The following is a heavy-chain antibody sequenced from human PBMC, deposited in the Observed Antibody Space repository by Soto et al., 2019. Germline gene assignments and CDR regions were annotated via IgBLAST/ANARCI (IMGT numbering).Heavy chain of an antibody. CDR1: GGSISSGDYY. CDR3: ARGVLEMGATPPFYY. D-gene: IGHD1-26*01. CDR2: IYYSGST. J-gene: IGHJ4*02. Sequence: QVQLQESGPGLVKPSQTLSLTCTVSGGSISSGDYYWSWIRQPPGKGLEWIGYIYYSGSTYYNPSLKSRVTISVDTSKNQFSLKLSSVTAADTAVYYCARGVLEMGATPPFYYWGQGTLVTVSS. V-gene: IGHV4-30-4*01.